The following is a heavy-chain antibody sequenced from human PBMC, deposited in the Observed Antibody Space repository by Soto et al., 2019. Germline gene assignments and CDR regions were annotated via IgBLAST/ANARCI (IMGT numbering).Heavy chain of an antibody. CDR3: VREGLTMYGVLHPSLDP. D-gene: IGHD3-3*01. CDR1: GASITSGDYS. CDR2: IYHTGTT. J-gene: IGHJ5*02. Sequence: SETLSLTCTVSGASITSGDYSWNWIRQPPGKGLEWIGYIYHTGTTYYNPSLQSRVTISVDTSMNQFSLKLRSVTAADTAAYYCVREGLTMYGVLHPSLDPCGKGTLVIFSS. V-gene: IGHV4-30-4*01.